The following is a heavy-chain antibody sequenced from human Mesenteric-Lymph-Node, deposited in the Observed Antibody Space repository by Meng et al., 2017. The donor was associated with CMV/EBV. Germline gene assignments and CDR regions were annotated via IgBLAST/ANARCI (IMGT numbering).Heavy chain of an antibody. Sequence: QVQLRQWGAGLWQPSETLSLTCAVYGGSFSGYYWSWIRQPPGKGLEWIGEINHSGSTNYNPSLKSRVTISVDTSKNQFSLKLSSVTAADTAVYYCARHQRWLKSEGGINYWGQGTLVTVSS. V-gene: IGHV4-34*01. J-gene: IGHJ4*02. CDR1: GGSFSGYY. CDR2: INHSGST. CDR3: ARHQRWLKSEGGINY. D-gene: IGHD4-23*01.